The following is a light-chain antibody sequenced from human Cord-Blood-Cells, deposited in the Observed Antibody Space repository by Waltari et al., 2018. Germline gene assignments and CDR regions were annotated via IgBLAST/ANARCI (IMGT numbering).Light chain of an antibody. CDR2: RNN. CDR3: AAGDDILTGPV. V-gene: IGLV1-47*01. CDR1: SSNIGSNY. Sequence: QSVLTQPPSASGTPGQRVTISCSGSSSNIGSNYVYWYQQLPGTAPKLLIYRNNQRPPRVPDRLPCSKPVTSASLAISGHRSEGKADYYGAAGDDILTGPVLGGANMLPVL. J-gene: IGLJ2*01.